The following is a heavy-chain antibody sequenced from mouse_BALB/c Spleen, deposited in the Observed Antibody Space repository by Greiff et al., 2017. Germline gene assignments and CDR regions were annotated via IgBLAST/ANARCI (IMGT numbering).Heavy chain of an antibody. Sequence: VQLQQSGAELVRSGASVKLSCTASGFNIKDYYMHWVKQRPEQGLEWIGWIDPENGDTEYAPKFQGKATMTADTSSNTAYLQLSSLTSEDTAVYYCNAKGNSYFDYWGQGTTLTVSS. CDR3: NAKGNSYFDY. CDR2: IDPENGDT. D-gene: IGHD2-1*01. J-gene: IGHJ2*01. V-gene: IGHV14-4*02. CDR1: GFNIKDYY.